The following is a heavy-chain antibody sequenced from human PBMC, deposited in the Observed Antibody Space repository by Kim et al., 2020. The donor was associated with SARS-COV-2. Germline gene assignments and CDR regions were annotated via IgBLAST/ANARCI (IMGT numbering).Heavy chain of an antibody. D-gene: IGHD3-22*01. V-gene: IGHV3-30*01. J-gene: IGHJ4*02. CDR3: ARDFLYYYDSSGPDY. Sequence: DSVKGRVTISRDNSKNTLYLQMNSLRAEDTAVYYCARDFLYYYDSSGPDYWGQGTLVTVSS.